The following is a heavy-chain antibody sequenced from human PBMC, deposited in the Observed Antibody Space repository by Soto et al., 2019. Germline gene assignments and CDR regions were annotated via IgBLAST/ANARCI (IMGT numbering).Heavy chain of an antibody. CDR1: GGTFSSYA. J-gene: IGHJ3*02. Sequence: GASVKVSCKASGGTFSSYAISWVRQAPGQGLEWMGGIIPIFGTANYAQKFQGRVTITADESTSTAYMELSSLRSEDTAVYYCATFTPGIAVAGTGNNAFDIWGQGTMVTVS. D-gene: IGHD6-19*01. CDR2: IIPIFGTA. V-gene: IGHV1-69*13. CDR3: ATFTPGIAVAGTGNNAFDI.